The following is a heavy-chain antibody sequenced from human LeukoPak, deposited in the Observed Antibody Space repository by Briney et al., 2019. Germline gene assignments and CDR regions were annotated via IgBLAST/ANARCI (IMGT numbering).Heavy chain of an antibody. V-gene: IGHV5-51*01. D-gene: IGHD3-10*01. CDR3: AREYDGELDGTD. J-gene: IGHJ4*02. CDR2: IYPGDSDT. CDR1: AYSFTSYC. Sequence: GESLKISCYGSAYSFTSYCIGWLRQMPAKGLEGMGIIYPGDSDTTYYASFLGHLSISANNSISTTYLQESSLKASDTAMYYCAREYDGELDGTDRGKGTIVTVAS.